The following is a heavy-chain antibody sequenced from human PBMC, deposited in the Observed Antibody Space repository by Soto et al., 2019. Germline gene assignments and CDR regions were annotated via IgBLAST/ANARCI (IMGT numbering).Heavy chain of an antibody. CDR3: ARVPDY. CDR1: GGSISSGGYS. V-gene: IGHV4-30-2*01. CDR2: MYHSGST. J-gene: IGHJ4*02. Sequence: SETLSLTCAVSGGSISSGGYSWSWIRQPPGKGLEWIGYMYHSGSTYYNPSLKSRVTISIDRSKNQFSLKLSSVTAADTAVYYRARVPDYWGQGILVTSPQ. D-gene: IGHD2-2*01.